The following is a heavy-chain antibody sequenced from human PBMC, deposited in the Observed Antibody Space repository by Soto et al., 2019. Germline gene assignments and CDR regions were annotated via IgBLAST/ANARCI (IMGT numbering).Heavy chain of an antibody. CDR3: AKVISFHGYLSDYYYYYYMDV. J-gene: IGHJ6*03. D-gene: IGHD5-18*01. CDR2: ISGSGGST. CDR1: GFTFSSYA. V-gene: IGHV3-23*01. Sequence: GGSLRLSCAASGFTFSSYAMSWVRQAPGKGLEWVSAISGSGGSTYYADSVKGRFTISRDNSKNTLYLQMNSLRAEDTAVYYCAKVISFHGYLSDYYYYYYMDVWGKGTTVTVSS.